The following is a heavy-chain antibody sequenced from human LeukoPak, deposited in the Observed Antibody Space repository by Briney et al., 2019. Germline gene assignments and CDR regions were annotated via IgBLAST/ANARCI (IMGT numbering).Heavy chain of an antibody. CDR3: AGKIAAGYYYYGMDV. J-gene: IGHJ6*02. V-gene: IGHV4-4*02. CDR1: GGSISSSNW. CDR2: IYHSGST. Sequence: SETLSLTCAVSGGSISSSNWWSWVRQPPGKGLEWIGEIYHSGSTDYNPSLKSRVTISVDKSKNQFSLKLSSVTAADTAVYYCAGKIAAGYYYYGMDVWGQGTTVTVSS. D-gene: IGHD2-21*01.